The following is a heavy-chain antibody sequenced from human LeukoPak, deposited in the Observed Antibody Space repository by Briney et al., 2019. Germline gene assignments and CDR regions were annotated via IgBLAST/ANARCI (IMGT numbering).Heavy chain of an antibody. D-gene: IGHD6-6*01. CDR2: IYYSGST. Sequence: PSETLSLTCTVSGGSISSYYWSWIRQPPGKGLEWIGYIYYSGSTNYNPSLKSRVTISVDTSKNQFSLKLSSVTAADTAVYYCALSSSSPYYYYYMDVWGKGTTVTVSS. V-gene: IGHV4-59*01. CDR1: GGSISSYY. CDR3: ALSSSSPYYYYYMDV. J-gene: IGHJ6*03.